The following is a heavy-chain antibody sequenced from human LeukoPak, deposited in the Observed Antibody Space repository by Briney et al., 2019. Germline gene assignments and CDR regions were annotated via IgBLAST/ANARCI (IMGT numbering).Heavy chain of an antibody. D-gene: IGHD3-10*01. CDR3: ARASVLLSADF. Sequence: SETLSLTCTVSGGYIGSFYWSWIRQPPGKGLEWIGNIYSSGSTNYNPSLKSRVTISVDTSKNQFSLRLTSVTAADTAVYYCARASVLLSADFWGQGTLVTVSS. CDR2: IYSSGST. CDR1: GGYIGSFY. V-gene: IGHV4-59*01. J-gene: IGHJ4*02.